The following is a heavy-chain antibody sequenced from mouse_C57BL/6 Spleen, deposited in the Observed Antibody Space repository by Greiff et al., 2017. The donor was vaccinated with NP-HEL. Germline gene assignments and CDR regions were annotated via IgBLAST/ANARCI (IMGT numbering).Heavy chain of an antibody. J-gene: IGHJ4*01. D-gene: IGHD2-3*01. CDR2: IHPNSGST. CDR1: GYTFTSYW. Sequence: QVQLQQPGAELVKPGASVKLSCKASGYTFTSYWMHWVKQRPGQGLEWIGMIHPNSGSTNYNEKFKSKATLTVDKSSSTAYMQLSSLTSEDSAVYYWARDPYDGYYDYAMDYWGQGTSVTVSS. V-gene: IGHV1-64*01. CDR3: ARDPYDGYYDYAMDY.